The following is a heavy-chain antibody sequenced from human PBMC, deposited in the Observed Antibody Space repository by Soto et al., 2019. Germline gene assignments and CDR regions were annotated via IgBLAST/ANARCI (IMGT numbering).Heavy chain of an antibody. V-gene: IGHV1-18*01. CDR3: ARDAGTVGPYYYYYMDV. J-gene: IGHJ6*03. CDR2: ISAYNGNT. D-gene: IGHD1-1*01. CDR1: GYTFTSYG. Sequence: ASGKVSCKASGYTFTSYGISWVRQAPGQGLEWMGWISAYNGNTNYAQKLQGRVTMTTDTSTSTAYMELRSLRSDDTAVYYCARDAGTVGPYYYYYMDVWGKGTTVTVSS.